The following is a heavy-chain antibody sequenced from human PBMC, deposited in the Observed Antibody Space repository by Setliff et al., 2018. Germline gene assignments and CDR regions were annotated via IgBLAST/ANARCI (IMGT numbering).Heavy chain of an antibody. CDR3: ARAPSTVVVPATVHSFDP. D-gene: IGHD2-2*01. J-gene: IGHJ5*02. CDR2: ISAYNGYI. Sequence: ASVKVSCKASGYTFTSYGISWVRQAPGQGLEWMGWISAYNGYIIYAQKFQGRVTMTTDTSTSTAYMEVGRLRSDDTAIYYCARAPSTVVVPATVHSFDPWGQGTLVTVSS. V-gene: IGHV1-18*01. CDR1: GYTFTSYG.